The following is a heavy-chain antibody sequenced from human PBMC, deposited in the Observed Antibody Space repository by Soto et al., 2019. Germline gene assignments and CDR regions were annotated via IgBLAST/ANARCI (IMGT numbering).Heavy chain of an antibody. Sequence: SLRLSCAASGFTFSSYGMHWVRQAPGKGLEWVAVISYDGNNRYYGDSVKGRSTISRDNSKNTVYLQMNSLRVEDTAVYYCASTWSGYYYFDSWGQGTLVTVSS. CDR2: ISYDGNNR. CDR1: GFTFSSYG. CDR3: ASTWSGYYYFDS. V-gene: IGHV3-30*03. J-gene: IGHJ4*02. D-gene: IGHD3-3*01.